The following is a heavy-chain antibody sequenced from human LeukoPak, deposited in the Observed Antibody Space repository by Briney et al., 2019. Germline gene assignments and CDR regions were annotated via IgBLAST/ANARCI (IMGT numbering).Heavy chain of an antibody. CDR3: AKDRGPRYSYGLYV. J-gene: IGHJ6*02. CDR2: IWYDGSSK. CDR1: GFTFSSYG. Sequence: GGSLRLSCATSGFTFSSYGMHWVRQAPGKGLEWVAVIWYDGSSKYYADSVKGRFTISRVDSKNTLYLQMNNLTAEDTAVYYCAKDRGPRYSYGLYVWGQGTTVTVSS. V-gene: IGHV3-33*06.